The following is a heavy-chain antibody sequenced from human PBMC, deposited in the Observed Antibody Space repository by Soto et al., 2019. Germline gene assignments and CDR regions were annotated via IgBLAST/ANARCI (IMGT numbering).Heavy chain of an antibody. D-gene: IGHD3-10*01. CDR1: GFTVSTYG. CDR2: ISRDGGTK. J-gene: IGHJ4*02. CDR3: PGEVASGH. Sequence: QVQLVESGGGVVQPGRSLRLSCAVSGFTVSTYGMHWVRQAPGKGLEWVAVISRDGGTKYYADSVKGRFTISRDNSRTTLFLEMDSQRGDLMAGYYCPGEVASGHWGQGTLVSVSS. V-gene: IGHV3-30*03.